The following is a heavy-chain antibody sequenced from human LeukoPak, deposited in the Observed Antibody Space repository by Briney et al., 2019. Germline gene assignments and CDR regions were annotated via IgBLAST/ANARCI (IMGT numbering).Heavy chain of an antibody. J-gene: IGHJ6*03. V-gene: IGHV3-11*01. D-gene: IGHD5-24*01. Sequence: GGSLRLSCAASGFTFSDYYMSWIRQAPGKGLEWVSYINRSGSDKYYADSVKGRFTITRDNAKNSLYLQMNSLRAEDTAVYYCARDAQDGDYYYYMDVWGKGTTVTVSS. CDR3: ARDAQDGDYYYYMDV. CDR2: INRSGSDK. CDR1: GFTFSDYY.